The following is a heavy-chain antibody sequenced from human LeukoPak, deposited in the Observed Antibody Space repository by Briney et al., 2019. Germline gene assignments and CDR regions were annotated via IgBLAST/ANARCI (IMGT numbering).Heavy chain of an antibody. V-gene: IGHV4-59*01. CDR1: GGSISSYY. Sequence: SETLSLTCTVSGGSISSYYWSWIRQPPGKGLEWIGYIYYSGSTNYNPSLKSRVTISVDTSKNQFSLKLSSVTAADTAVYYCARGGPYYDGENNYYYYGMDVWGQGTTVTVSS. CDR2: IYYSGST. CDR3: ARGGPYYDGENNYYYYGMDV. D-gene: IGHD3-3*01. J-gene: IGHJ6*02.